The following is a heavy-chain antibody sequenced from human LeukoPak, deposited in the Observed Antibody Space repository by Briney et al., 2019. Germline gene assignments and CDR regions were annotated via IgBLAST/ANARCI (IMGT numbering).Heavy chain of an antibody. CDR2: ISTSSNYI. CDR1: GFTFNSYS. V-gene: IGHV3-21*01. CDR3: ARDGGPLRYFDWLLYYGYFDY. D-gene: IGHD3-9*01. J-gene: IGHJ4*02. Sequence: GGSLRLSCAASGFTFNSYSMNWVRQAPGKGLEWVSTISTSSNYIYYADSLKGRFTISRDNSKNTLYLQMNSLRAEDTAVYYCARDGGPLRYFDWLLYYGYFDYWGQGTLVTVSS.